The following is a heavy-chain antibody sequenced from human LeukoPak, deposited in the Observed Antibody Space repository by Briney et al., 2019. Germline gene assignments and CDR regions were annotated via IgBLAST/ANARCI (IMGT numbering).Heavy chain of an antibody. D-gene: IGHD3-10*01. Sequence: PSETLSLTCAVYGGSFSGYYWSWIRQPPGKGLEWIGEINHSGSTNYNPSLKSRVTISVDTSKNQFSLKLSSVTAADTAVYYCARALFYGSGSYYNVKPYYYYYMDVWGKGTTVTISS. CDR1: GGSFSGYY. CDR2: INHSGST. CDR3: ARALFYGSGSYYNVKPYYYYYMDV. J-gene: IGHJ6*03. V-gene: IGHV4-34*01.